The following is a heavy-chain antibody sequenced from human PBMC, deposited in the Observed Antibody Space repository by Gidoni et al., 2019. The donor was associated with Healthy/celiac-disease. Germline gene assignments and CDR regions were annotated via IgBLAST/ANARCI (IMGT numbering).Heavy chain of an antibody. D-gene: IGHD1-26*01. CDR3: ASHPSGSYFAWFDP. CDR1: GGTFSSYA. Sequence: QVQLVQSGAEVKKPGSSVKVSCRASGGTFSSYAISWVRQAPGQGLEWMGGIIPIFGTANYAQKFQGRVTITADKSTSTAYMELSSLRSEDTAVYYCASHPSGSYFAWFDPWGQGTWSPSPQ. CDR2: IIPIFGTA. V-gene: IGHV1-69*06. J-gene: IGHJ5*02.